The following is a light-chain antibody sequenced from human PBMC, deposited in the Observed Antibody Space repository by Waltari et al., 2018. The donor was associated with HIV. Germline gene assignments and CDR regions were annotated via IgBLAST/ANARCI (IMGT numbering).Light chain of an antibody. CDR2: GAS. CDR3: HQYGLSPKT. V-gene: IGKV3-20*01. CDR1: QTVRSSY. Sequence: EIVLTQSPGTLSLSPGERATLSCRTSQTVRSSYVAWYQQRPGQPPRLVIFGASSRATGIPDRFSGSGSGTDFTLTISRLEPEDSATYYCHQYGLSPKTFGQGTNVEIK. J-gene: IGKJ1*01.